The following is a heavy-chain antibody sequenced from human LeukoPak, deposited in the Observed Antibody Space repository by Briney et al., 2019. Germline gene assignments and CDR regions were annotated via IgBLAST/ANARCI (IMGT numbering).Heavy chain of an antibody. V-gene: IGHV4-34*01. J-gene: IGHJ3*02. D-gene: IGHD4-17*01. Sequence: SETLSLTCAVYGGSFSGYYWSWIRQPPGKGLEWIGEINHSGTTNYNPSLKRRVTISVDTSKNQFSLKLSSVTAADTAVYYCARELLGAYGDYRNDAFDIWGQGTMVTVSS. CDR3: ARELLGAYGDYRNDAFDI. CDR1: GGSFSGYY. CDR2: INHSGTT.